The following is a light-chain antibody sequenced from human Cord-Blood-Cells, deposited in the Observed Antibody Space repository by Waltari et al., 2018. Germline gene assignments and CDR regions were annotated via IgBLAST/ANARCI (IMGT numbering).Light chain of an antibody. V-gene: IGLV2-14*01. Sequence: QSALTQPASVSGSPGQAIALFCTATSSDVRDNNYVSWYQQHPGKAPKLMIYDVSTRPTGVSNRFSGSKSGNKASLTISGLQAEDEADYYCSSYTSSSTYVFGTGTKVTVL. J-gene: IGLJ1*01. CDR3: SSYTSSSTYV. CDR1: SSDVRDNNY. CDR2: DVS.